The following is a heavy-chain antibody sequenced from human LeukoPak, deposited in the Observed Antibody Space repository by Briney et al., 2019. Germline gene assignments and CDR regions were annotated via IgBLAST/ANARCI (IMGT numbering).Heavy chain of an antibody. CDR3: ARGAYSSRWLIDY. D-gene: IGHD6-13*01. V-gene: IGHV3-13*04. Sequence: GGSLTLSCAPSGLTHSSYDMHWVRHSTGKGVEWVSCIGTADDTHYPGSVKGRFTISRENDKNSLYLQMNSLRAGDTAVYYCARGAYSSRWLIDYWGQGTLVTVSS. J-gene: IGHJ4*02. CDR2: IGTADDT. CDR1: GLTHSSYD.